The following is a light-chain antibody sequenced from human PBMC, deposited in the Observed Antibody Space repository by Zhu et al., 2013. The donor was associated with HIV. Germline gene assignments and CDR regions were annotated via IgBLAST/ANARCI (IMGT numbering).Light chain of an antibody. CDR2: GAS. CDR3: QQYGTSLQFT. CDR1: QSVSSN. Sequence: EIVLTQSPGTLSLSPGESATLSCRASQSVSSNLAWYQHKRGQAPRLLIYGASTRATGIPARFIGSGSGTDFTLTISRLEPEDFAVYYCQQYGTSLQFTFGPGTILDVK. J-gene: IGKJ3*01. V-gene: IGKV3-20*01.